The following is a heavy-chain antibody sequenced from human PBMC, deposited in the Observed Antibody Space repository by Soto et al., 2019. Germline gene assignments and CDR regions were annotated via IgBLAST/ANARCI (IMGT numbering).Heavy chain of an antibody. CDR3: ARGGYCSSTSCQYYYYYYGMDV. Sequence: GGSLRLSCAASGFTFSSYSMNWVRQAPGKGLEWVSSISSSSSYIYYADSVKGRFTISRDNAKNSLYLQMNSLRAEDTAVYYCARGGYCSSTSCQYYYYYYGMDVWGQGTKVTV. J-gene: IGHJ6*02. CDR2: ISSSSSYI. V-gene: IGHV3-21*01. CDR1: GFTFSSYS. D-gene: IGHD2-2*01.